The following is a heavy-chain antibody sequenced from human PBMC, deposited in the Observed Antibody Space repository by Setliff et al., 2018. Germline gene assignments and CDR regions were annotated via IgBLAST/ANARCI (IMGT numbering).Heavy chain of an antibody. CDR1: GFTFSDAW. D-gene: IGHD5-12*01. V-gene: IGHV4-34*01. CDR2: INHSGST. J-gene: IGHJ4*02. Sequence: SETLRLSCAASGFTFSDAWMNWVRQPPGKGLEWIGEINHSGSTNYNPSLKSRVTISVDTSKNQFSLKLSSVTAADTAVYYCASISGYETLDYWGQGTLVTVSS. CDR3: ASISGYETLDY.